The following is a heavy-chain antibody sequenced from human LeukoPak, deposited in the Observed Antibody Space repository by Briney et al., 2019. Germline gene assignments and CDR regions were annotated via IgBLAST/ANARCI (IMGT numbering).Heavy chain of an antibody. Sequence: GASVEVSCKASGYTFTSYDINWVRQATGQGLEWMGWMNPNSGNTGYAQKFQGRVTITRNTSISTAYMELSSLRSEDTAVYYCARSKVGSSSRVRNWFDPWGQGTLVTVSS. CDR2: MNPNSGNT. V-gene: IGHV1-8*03. D-gene: IGHD6-13*01. J-gene: IGHJ5*02. CDR1: GYTFTSYD. CDR3: ARSKVGSSSRVRNWFDP.